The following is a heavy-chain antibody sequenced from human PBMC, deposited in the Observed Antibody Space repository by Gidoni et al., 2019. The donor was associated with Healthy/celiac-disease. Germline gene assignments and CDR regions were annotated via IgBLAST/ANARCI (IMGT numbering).Heavy chain of an antibody. Sequence: EVQLVESGGGLVQPGGSLRLSCAASGFTFSSYDMHWVRQATGKGLEWVSAIGTAGDTYYPGSVKGRFTISRENAKNSLYLQMNSLRAGDTAVYYCAREDNAGHYGMDVWGQGTTVTVSS. CDR3: AREDNAGHYGMDV. CDR2: IGTAGDT. D-gene: IGHD1-1*01. V-gene: IGHV3-13*01. J-gene: IGHJ6*02. CDR1: GFTFSSYD.